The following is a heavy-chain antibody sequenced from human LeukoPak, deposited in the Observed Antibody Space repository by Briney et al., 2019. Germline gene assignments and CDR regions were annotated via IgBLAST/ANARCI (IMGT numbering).Heavy chain of an antibody. CDR2: INSSGNT. CDR3: ARDVGYDSSANYHSYMDV. V-gene: IGHV4-59*01. D-gene: IGHD3-22*01. J-gene: IGHJ6*03. CDR1: GDSISSYY. Sequence: PSETLSLTCIVSGDSISSYYWNWIRQPLGKGLERIGYINSSGNTKYNPSLKSRVIISVDTSKNQFSLKLTSVTAADTALYYCARDVGYDSSANYHSYMDVWGKGTTVTVSS.